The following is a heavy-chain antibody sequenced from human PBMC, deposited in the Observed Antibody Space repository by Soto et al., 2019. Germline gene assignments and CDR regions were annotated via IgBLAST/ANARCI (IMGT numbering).Heavy chain of an antibody. D-gene: IGHD2-2*01. CDR3: AKLYCSTTTCYSRRGMDV. CDR1: GGSISSGGYS. V-gene: IGHV4-30-2*01. CDR2: IYHSGSL. Sequence: PSETLSLTCTVSGGSISSGGYSWSWIRQPPGKGLEWIGDIYHSGSLYYNPSLKSPVTISLDRSKTQLSLMLSSVTAADTAVYYCAKLYCSTTTCYSRRGMDVWGRGTTVTVS. J-gene: IGHJ6*04.